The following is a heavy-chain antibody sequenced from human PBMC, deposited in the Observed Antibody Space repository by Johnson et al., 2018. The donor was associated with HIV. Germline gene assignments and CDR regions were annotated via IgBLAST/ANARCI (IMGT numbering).Heavy chain of an antibody. CDR2: ISSSGGTI. D-gene: IGHD3-22*01. Sequence: QVQLVESGGGLVKPGGSLRLSCAASRFTFSDYYMSWIRQTPGKGLEWVSYISSSGGTIYYADSVKGRFSISRDNAKNSLYLQMNSLRAEDTAVYYCARDRGYWDAVEIWGQGTMVIVSS. V-gene: IGHV3-11*04. CDR1: RFTFSDYY. J-gene: IGHJ3*02. CDR3: ARDRGYWDAVEI.